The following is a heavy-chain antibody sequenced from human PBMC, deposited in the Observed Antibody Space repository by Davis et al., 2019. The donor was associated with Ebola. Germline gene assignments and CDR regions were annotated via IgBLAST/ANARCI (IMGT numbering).Heavy chain of an antibody. CDR1: GFTFSTYA. J-gene: IGHJ4*02. V-gene: IGHV3-23*01. Sequence: PGGSLRLSCAASGFTFSTYAMNWVRQLPGKGLEWVAGVNSNGASAYSAASVKGRFTISSDNSKNTLYLQMNSLRVDDTAIYYCAKDSGDSGFYSRFDYWGQGSLVTVSS. D-gene: IGHD3-22*01. CDR2: VNSNGASA. CDR3: AKDSGDSGFYSRFDY.